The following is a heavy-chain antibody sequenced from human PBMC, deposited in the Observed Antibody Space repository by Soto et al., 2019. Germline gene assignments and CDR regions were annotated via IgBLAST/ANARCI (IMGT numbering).Heavy chain of an antibody. CDR2: IYYGETT. CDR3: TRPSNDCGGDCTFVY. V-gene: IGHV4-39*01. Sequence: SETLSLTCTVSGGTISSSSYYWGWIRQPPGKGLEWIGSIYYGETTYYNPSLKSRVTISVDTSKNQFSLKLSSVTAADTAVYYCTRPSNDCGGDCTFVYWGQGALVTAPQ. J-gene: IGHJ4*02. D-gene: IGHD2-21*02. CDR1: GGTISSSSYY.